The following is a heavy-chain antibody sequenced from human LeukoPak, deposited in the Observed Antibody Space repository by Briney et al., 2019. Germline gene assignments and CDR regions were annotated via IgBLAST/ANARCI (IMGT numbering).Heavy chain of an antibody. J-gene: IGHJ4*02. Sequence: GGSLRLSCAASGFTFSSYAMHWVRQAPGKGLEWVAVISYDGSNKYYADSVKGRFTISRDNSKNTLYLQMNSLRAEDTAVYYCARDPVSRGAKDYWGQGTLVTVSS. CDR2: ISYDGSNK. CDR3: ARDPVSRGAKDY. CDR1: GFTFSSYA. D-gene: IGHD3-10*01. V-gene: IGHV3-30-3*01.